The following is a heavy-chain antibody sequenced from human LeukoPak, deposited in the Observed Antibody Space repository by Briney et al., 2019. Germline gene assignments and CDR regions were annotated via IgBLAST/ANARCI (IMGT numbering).Heavy chain of an antibody. D-gene: IGHD3-10*01. J-gene: IGHJ6*03. CDR2: VFFSGTT. Sequence: PSETLSLTCTVSSGSISSTSFYWGWVRQPPGKGLEWIGSVFFSGTTYYRPSLKSRVTMSVDTSKNQFSLRLTSATAADTAVYYCARIEFGDSDNSFHYYMDVWGNGTTVTVSS. CDR1: SGSISSTSFY. V-gene: IGHV4-39*07. CDR3: ARIEFGDSDNSFHYYMDV.